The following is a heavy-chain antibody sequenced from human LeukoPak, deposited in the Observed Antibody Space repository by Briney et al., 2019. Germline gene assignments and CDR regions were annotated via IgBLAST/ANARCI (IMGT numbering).Heavy chain of an antibody. CDR1: GGSISSYY. CDR2: IYYSGST. V-gene: IGHV4-59*01. D-gene: IGHD6-13*01. J-gene: IGHJ4*02. Sequence: SETLSLTCTVSGGSISSYYWSWIRQPPGKGLEWIGYIYYSGSTNYNPSLKSRVTISVDTSKNQFSLKLSSVTAADTAVYYCAKEMGYIAAAGTPFDYWGQGTLVTVSS. CDR3: AKEMGYIAAAGTPFDY.